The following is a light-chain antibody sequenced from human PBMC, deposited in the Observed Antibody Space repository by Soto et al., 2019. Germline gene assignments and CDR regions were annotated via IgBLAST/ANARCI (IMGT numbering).Light chain of an antibody. CDR3: PQYCSSPPLS. J-gene: IGKJ4*01. CDR1: QSVSSH. CDR2: GAS. Sequence: EIVLTQSPGTLSLSPGERATLSCRASQSVSSHLAWYQQRPGQAPRLLIYGASSRATGIPDRCSGGGSARSMSRTSGCLAPEELPADDWPQYCSSPPLSFVGGTEVYSK. V-gene: IGKV3-20*01.